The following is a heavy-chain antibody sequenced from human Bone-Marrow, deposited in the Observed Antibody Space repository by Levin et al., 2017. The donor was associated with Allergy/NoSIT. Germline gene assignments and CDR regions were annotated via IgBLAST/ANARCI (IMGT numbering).Heavy chain of an antibody. D-gene: IGHD6-19*01. V-gene: IGHV3-30*18. J-gene: IGHJ6*02. CDR2: ISYDGSNK. CDR1: GFTFSSYG. CDR3: AKVEGLGNSSGWYDRDYYYYGMDV. Sequence: GESLKISCAASGFTFSSYGMHWVRQAPGKGLEWVAVISYDGSNKYYADSVKGRFTISRDNSKNTLYLQMNSLRAEDTAVYYCAKVEGLGNSSGWYDRDYYYYGMDVWGQGTTVTVSS.